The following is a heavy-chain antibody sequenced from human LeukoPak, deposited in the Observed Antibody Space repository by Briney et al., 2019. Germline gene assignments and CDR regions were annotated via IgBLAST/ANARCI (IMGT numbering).Heavy chain of an antibody. V-gene: IGHV3-23*01. CDR2: ISGSGGST. D-gene: IGHD5-12*01. J-gene: IGHJ4*02. Sequence: GGSLRLSCAASGFTFSSYAMSWVRQAPGKGLEWVSAISGSGGSTYYADSVKGRFTISRDNSKNTLYLQMNSLRAEDTAVYYCAKDGLRALGANLYYFDYWGQGTLVTVSS. CDR3: AKDGLRALGANLYYFDY. CDR1: GFTFSSYA.